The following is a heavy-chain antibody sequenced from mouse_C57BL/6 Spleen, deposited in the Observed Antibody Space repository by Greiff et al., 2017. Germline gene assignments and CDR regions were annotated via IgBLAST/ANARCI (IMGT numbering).Heavy chain of an antibody. CDR3: TRKETRVTYYFDY. CDR1: GYTFTDYE. Sequence: QVQLQQSGAELVRPGASVTLSCKASGYTFTDYEMHWVKQTPVHGLEWIGAIDPETGGTAYNQKFKGKAILTADKSSSTAYMELRSLTSEDSAVYYCTRKETRVTYYFDYWGQGTTLTVSS. J-gene: IGHJ2*01. V-gene: IGHV1-15*01. D-gene: IGHD2-5*01. CDR2: IDPETGGT.